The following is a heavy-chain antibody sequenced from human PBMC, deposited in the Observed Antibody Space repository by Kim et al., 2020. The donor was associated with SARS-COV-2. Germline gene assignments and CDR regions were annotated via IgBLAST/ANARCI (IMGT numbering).Heavy chain of an antibody. CDR2: ISFDGIKK. D-gene: IGHD2-15*01. V-gene: IGHV3-30*19. J-gene: IGHJ6*01. CDR1: GLTFSNYG. CDR3: ANTRCSGGSCYSDGMDV. Sequence: GGSLRLSCATTGLTFSNYGIHWVRQAPGKGLEWVAFISFDGIKKYNADSVKGRFTISRDNSKRTLYLQMNSLRPEDTAVYYCANTRCSGGSCYSDGMDV.